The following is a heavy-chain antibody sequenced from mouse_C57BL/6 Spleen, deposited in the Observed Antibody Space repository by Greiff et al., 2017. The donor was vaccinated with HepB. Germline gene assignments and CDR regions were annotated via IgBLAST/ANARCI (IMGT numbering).Heavy chain of an antibody. V-gene: IGHV1-80*01. Sequence: VHVKQSGAELVKPGASVKISCKASGYAFSSYWMNWVKQRPGKGLEWIGQIYPGDGDTNYNGKFKGKATLTADKSSSTAYMQLSSLTSEDSAVYFCARWWGPTGYYAMDDWGQGTSVTVSS. CDR3: ARWWGPTGYYAMDD. CDR2: IYPGDGDT. D-gene: IGHD1-1*01. J-gene: IGHJ4*01. CDR1: GYAFSSYW.